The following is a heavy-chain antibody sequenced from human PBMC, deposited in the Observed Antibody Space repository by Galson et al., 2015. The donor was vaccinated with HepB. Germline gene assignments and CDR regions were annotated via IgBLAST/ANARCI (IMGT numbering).Heavy chain of an antibody. D-gene: IGHD1-1*01. Sequence: QVLLQESGPGLVKPSETLSLTCTVSGGSISTYYWSWIRQPPGKGLEWIGYIYSSGATTYNPSLKSRVTISIHTSKNQFSLKVRSVTAADTAVYYCARGNRQLEPFFDYWGQGTLVTVSS. CDR1: GGSISTYY. V-gene: IGHV4-59*01. J-gene: IGHJ4*02. CDR2: IYSSGAT. CDR3: ARGNRQLEPFFDY.